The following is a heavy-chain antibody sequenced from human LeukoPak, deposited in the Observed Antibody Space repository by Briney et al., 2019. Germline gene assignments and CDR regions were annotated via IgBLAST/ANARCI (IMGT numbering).Heavy chain of an antibody. Sequence: SETLSLTCTVSGVSISSYYWSWIRQPPWKGLEWIGYIYYSGSTNYSPSLKSRLTISVDTSKNQFSLKLSSVTAADTAVYYCARTYGSSGLGYFDLWGRGTLVTVSS. CDR1: GVSISSYY. CDR2: IYYSGST. V-gene: IGHV4-59*01. CDR3: ARTYGSSGLGYFDL. D-gene: IGHD6-13*01. J-gene: IGHJ2*01.